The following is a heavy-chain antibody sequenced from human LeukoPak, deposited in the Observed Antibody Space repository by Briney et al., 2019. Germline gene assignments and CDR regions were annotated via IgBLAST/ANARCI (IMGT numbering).Heavy chain of an antibody. D-gene: IGHD3-22*01. Sequence: PPGGSLRLSCAVSGIILSNYGMTWVRQAPGKGLEWVAGISDTGGRTNYADSVKGRFTISRDNPKNTLYLQMNSLRAEDTAVYFCAKRGVVIRVILVGFHKEAYYFDSWGQGALVTVSS. CDR1: GIILSNYG. J-gene: IGHJ4*02. CDR2: ISDTGGRT. V-gene: IGHV3-23*01. CDR3: AKRGVVIRVILVGFHKEAYYFDS.